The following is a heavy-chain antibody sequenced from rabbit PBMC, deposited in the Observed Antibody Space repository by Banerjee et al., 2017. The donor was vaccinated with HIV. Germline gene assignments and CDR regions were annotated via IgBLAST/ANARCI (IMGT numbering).Heavy chain of an antibody. CDR2: IDTLFDAS. D-gene: IGHD2-1*01. J-gene: IGHJ4*01. Sequence: QEQLVESGGGLVQPGGSLTLSCKASGFDVSSHGVSWVRQAPGMGLEWIGYIDTLFDASYYATWVNGRFTISSHDAQNTLYLQLNSLTAADTATYFCVRDLGGTMTIGNLWGPGTLVTVS. V-gene: IGHV1S47*01. CDR3: VRDLGGTMTIGNL. CDR1: GFDVSSHG.